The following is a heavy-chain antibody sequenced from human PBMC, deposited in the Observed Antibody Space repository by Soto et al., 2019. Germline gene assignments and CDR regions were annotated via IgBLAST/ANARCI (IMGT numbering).Heavy chain of an antibody. D-gene: IGHD2-15*01. CDR2: IDYSGST. CDR1: GASINSAGYC. Sequence: SETLSLTCIVSGASINSAGYCWTWIRQHPGKGLEWIGYIDYSGSTFYNPSLKSRVTISSDMSHNQFSLNLQSVTAADTAVYYCAREEALRIERWFDPWGQGILVTVS. J-gene: IGHJ5*02. CDR3: AREEALRIERWFDP. V-gene: IGHV4-31*03.